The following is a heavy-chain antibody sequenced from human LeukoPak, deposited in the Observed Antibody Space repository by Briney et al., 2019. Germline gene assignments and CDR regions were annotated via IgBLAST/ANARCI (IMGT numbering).Heavy chain of an antibody. Sequence: PSETLSLTCTVSGGSISSSSYSWGWIRQPPGKGLEWIGSIYYSGSTYYNPSLKSRVTISVDTSKNQFSLKLSSVTAADTAVYYCARRGYGGYLRWFDPWGQGTLVTVSS. CDR3: ARRGYGGYLRWFDP. V-gene: IGHV4-39*01. D-gene: IGHD5-12*01. CDR1: GGSISSSSYS. CDR2: IYYSGST. J-gene: IGHJ5*02.